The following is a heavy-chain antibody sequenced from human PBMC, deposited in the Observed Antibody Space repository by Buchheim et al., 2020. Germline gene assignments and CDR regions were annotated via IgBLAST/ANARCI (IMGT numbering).Heavy chain of an antibody. CDR3: ARDSGSYLRYYYYYYGMDV. V-gene: IGHV1-8*01. Sequence: QVQLVQSGAEVKKPGASVKVSCKASGYTFTSYDINWVRQATGQGLEWMGWMNPNSGNTGYAQKLQGRVTMTRNTSISTAYMELSSLRSEDTAVYYCARDSGSYLRYYYYYYGMDVWGQGTT. D-gene: IGHD1-26*01. CDR1: GYTFTSYD. CDR2: MNPNSGNT. J-gene: IGHJ6*02.